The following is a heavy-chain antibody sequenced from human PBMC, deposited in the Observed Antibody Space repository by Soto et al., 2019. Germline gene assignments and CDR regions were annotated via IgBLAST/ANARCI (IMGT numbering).Heavy chain of an antibody. CDR2: IWYDGSNK. D-gene: IGHD3-16*02. CDR3: ARDRGLHLGELSPIDY. J-gene: IGHJ4*02. CDR1: GFTFSSYG. Sequence: QVQLVESGGGVVQPGRSLRLSCAASGFTFSSYGMHWVRQAPGKGLEGVAVIWYDGSNKYYADSVKGRFTISRDNSKNTLYLQMNSLRAEDTAVYYCARDRGLHLGELSPIDYWGQGTLVTVSS. V-gene: IGHV3-33*01.